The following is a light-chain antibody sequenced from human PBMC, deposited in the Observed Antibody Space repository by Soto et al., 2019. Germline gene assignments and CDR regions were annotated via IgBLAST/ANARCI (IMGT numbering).Light chain of an antibody. CDR2: QDS. CDR3: QAWDRSTRVV. J-gene: IGLJ2*01. CDR1: KLGDKY. Sequence: SYELTQPPSVSVSPGQTASITCSGDKLGDKYACWYQQKPGQSPVLVIYQDSKRPSGIPERFSGSNSGNTATLTISGTQAMDEADDYCQAWDRSTRVVFGGGTKLTVL. V-gene: IGLV3-1*01.